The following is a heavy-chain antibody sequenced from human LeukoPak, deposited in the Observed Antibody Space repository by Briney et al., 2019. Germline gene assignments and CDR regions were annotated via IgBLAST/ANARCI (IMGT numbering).Heavy chain of an antibody. CDR3: AKGYDSSGYYFNVYFDY. J-gene: IGHJ4*02. Sequence: GGSLRLSCAASGFTFSSYGMSWVRQAPGKGLEWVANIKQDGSEKYYVDSVKGRFTISRDNAKNSLYLQMNSLRAEDTAVYYCAKGYDSSGYYFNVYFDYWGQGTLVTVSS. D-gene: IGHD3-22*01. CDR2: IKQDGSEK. CDR1: GFTFSSYG. V-gene: IGHV3-7*05.